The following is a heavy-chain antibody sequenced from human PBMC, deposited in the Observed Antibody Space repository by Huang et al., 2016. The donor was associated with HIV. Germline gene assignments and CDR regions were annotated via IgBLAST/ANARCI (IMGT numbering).Heavy chain of an antibody. D-gene: IGHD4-17*01. CDR3: ARGQLGSYGDYDVLY. Sequence: QVQLVQSGAEVKTPGSSVKVSCKASGGTFSKYAVSWVRQAPGPGPEWMGGILPMFGTPNYARKFQGRVTIPEDESTGTTYVEVSSLRSEDTALYYCARGQLGSYGDYDVLYWGQGTLVTVSS. CDR1: GGTFSKYA. V-gene: IGHV1-69*13. J-gene: IGHJ4*02. CDR2: ILPMFGTP.